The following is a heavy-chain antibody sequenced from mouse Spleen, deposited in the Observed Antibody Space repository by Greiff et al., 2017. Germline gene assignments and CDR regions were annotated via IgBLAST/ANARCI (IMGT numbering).Heavy chain of an antibody. V-gene: IGHV5-9-4*01. J-gene: IGHJ1*01. CDR1: GFTFSSYA. CDR3: AREGGSYWYFDV. CDR2: ISSGGSYT. Sequence: EVHLVESGGGLVKPGGSLKLSCAASGFTFSSYAMSWVRQSPEKRLEWVAEISSGGSYTYYPDTVTGRFTISRDNAKNTLYLEMSSLRSEDTAMYYCAREGGSYWYFDVWGAGTTVTVSS.